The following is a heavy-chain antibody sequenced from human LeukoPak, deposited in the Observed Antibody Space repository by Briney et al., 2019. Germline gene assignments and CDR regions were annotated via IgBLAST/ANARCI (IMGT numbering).Heavy chain of an antibody. V-gene: IGHV3-33*01. CDR2: LLYDGNTK. Sequence: PGGSLRLSWAASGFSLSNFGMHWVRQAPGKGLEWVAALLYDGNTKHYADSVKGRFTISRDISKNTFYLQMNSLTAEDTAVYYCARDHRPEIQYYYMDVWGKGTTVAVSS. J-gene: IGHJ6*03. D-gene: IGHD1-14*01. CDR3: ARDHRPEIQYYYMDV. CDR1: GFSLSNFG.